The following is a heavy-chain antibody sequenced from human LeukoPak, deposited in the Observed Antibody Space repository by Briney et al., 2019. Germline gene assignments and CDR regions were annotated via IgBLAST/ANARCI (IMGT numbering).Heavy chain of an antibody. CDR3: ARVLPGYSSGWSMDYYYYGMDV. V-gene: IGHV4-59*12. D-gene: IGHD6-19*01. CDR1: GGSISSYY. Sequence: PSETLSLTCTVSGGSISSYYWSWIRQPPGKGLEWIGYIYYSGSTNYNPSLKSRVTISVDTSKNQFSLKLSSVTAADTAVYYCARVLPGYSSGWSMDYYYYGMDVWGQGTTVTVSS. CDR2: IYYSGST. J-gene: IGHJ6*02.